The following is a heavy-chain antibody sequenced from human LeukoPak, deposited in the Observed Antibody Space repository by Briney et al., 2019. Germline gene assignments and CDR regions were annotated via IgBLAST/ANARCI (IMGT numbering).Heavy chain of an antibody. Sequence: AXXWVRQAPGXXXEYXSAISSNGGSTYYANSVKGRFTISRDNSKNTLYLQMGSLRAEDMAAYYCASSYCSSTSCYRSITYWGQGTLVTVSS. CDR2: ISSNGGST. CDR3: ASSYCSSTSCYRSITY. J-gene: IGHJ4*02. CDR1: A. V-gene: IGHV3-64*01. D-gene: IGHD2-2*01.